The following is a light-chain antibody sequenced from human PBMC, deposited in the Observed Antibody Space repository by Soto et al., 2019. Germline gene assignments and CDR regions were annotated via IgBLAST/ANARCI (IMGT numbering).Light chain of an antibody. CDR2: DAS. CDR1: QDISNY. Sequence: DIQMTQSPSSLSASIGDRVTITCQASQDISNYLNWYQQKPGKAPKFLIYDASNLETGVPSRFSGSGSGTHFTFTIRSLQPEDTAIYYCQQYDNLPITFGQGTRLEIK. CDR3: QQYDNLPIT. J-gene: IGKJ5*01. V-gene: IGKV1-33*01.